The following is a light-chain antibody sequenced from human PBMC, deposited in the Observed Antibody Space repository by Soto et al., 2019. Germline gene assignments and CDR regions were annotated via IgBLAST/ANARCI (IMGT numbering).Light chain of an antibody. J-gene: IGLJ1*01. CDR3: GSYTSSSNIV. V-gene: IGLV2-14*01. CDR1: SSDVGAYNY. Sequence: QSVLAHPASVSWSPGQSITIACTGTSSDVGAYNYVSWYQHHPGKAPKLMIYDVSYRPSGVSDRFSGSKSGNTASLTISGLQAEEEADYYCGSYTSSSNIVFGTGTKVTVL. CDR2: DVS.